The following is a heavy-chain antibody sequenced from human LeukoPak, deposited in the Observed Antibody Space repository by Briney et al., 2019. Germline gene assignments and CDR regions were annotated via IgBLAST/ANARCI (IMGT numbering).Heavy chain of an antibody. Sequence: PGGSLRLSCTASGFTFGDYALSWFRQAPGKGLEWVSGINWNGGSTGYADSVKGRFTISRDNAKNSLYLQMNSLRAEDTALYYCARGSSGWYNYHYYYMDVWGKGTTVTVSS. D-gene: IGHD6-19*01. V-gene: IGHV3-20*04. CDR2: INWNGGST. J-gene: IGHJ6*03. CDR3: ARGSSGWYNYHYYYMDV. CDR1: GFTFGDYA.